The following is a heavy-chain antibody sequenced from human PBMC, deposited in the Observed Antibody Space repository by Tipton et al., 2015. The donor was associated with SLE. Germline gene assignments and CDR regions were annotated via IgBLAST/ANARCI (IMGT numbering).Heavy chain of an antibody. D-gene: IGHD6-6*01. Sequence: TLSLTCAVYGGSFSGYYWSWLRQSPGKGLEWIGEVDHRGSTNYNPSLKSRVTISVDTSKNQFSLKLSSVTAADTAVYYCARGIVAAFYYWGQGTLVTVSS. CDR3: ARGIVAAFYY. CDR1: GGSFSGYY. V-gene: IGHV4-34*01. CDR2: VDHRGST. J-gene: IGHJ4*02.